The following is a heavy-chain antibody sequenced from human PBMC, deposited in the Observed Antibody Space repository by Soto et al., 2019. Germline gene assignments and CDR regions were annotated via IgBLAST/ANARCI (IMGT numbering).Heavy chain of an antibody. Sequence: LSLTCAISGDSVSSNSAAWSWIRQSPSRGLEWLGRTYYRSKWNSNYAVSVKGRVTINPDTSKNQFSLQLNSVTPEDTAVYYCARDEGGPWGQGTLVTVSS. J-gene: IGHJ4*02. V-gene: IGHV6-1*01. CDR2: TYYRSKWNS. CDR3: ARDEGGP. CDR1: GDSVSSNSAA.